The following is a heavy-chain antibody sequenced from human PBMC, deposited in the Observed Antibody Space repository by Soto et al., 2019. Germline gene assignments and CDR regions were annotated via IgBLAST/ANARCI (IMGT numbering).Heavy chain of an antibody. CDR1: GYSISSGYY. CDR2: IYHSGST. D-gene: IGHD2-15*01. CDR3: ARVRVYCSGGSCYPYYFDY. Sequence: LSLTCSVSGYSISSGYYWGWIRQPPGKGLEWIGSIYHSGSTYYNPSLKSRVTISVDTSKNQFSLKLSSVTAADTAVYYCARVRVYCSGGSCYPYYFDYWGQGTLVTVSS. V-gene: IGHV4-38-2*02. J-gene: IGHJ4*02.